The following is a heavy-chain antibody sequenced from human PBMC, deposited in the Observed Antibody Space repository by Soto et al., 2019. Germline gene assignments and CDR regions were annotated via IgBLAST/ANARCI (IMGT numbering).Heavy chain of an antibody. CDR1: GGSFSGYY. CDR2: INHSGST. V-gene: IGHV4-34*01. CDR3: ARDGRYCSSTSCYGYSSGWSPQFDY. Sequence: SETLSLTCAVYGGSFSGYYWSWIRQPPGKGLEWIGEINHSGSTNYNPSLKSRVTISVDTSKNQFSLKLSSVTAADTAVYYCARDGRYCSSTSCYGYSSGWSPQFDYWGQGTLVPVSS. D-gene: IGHD2-2*01. J-gene: IGHJ4*02.